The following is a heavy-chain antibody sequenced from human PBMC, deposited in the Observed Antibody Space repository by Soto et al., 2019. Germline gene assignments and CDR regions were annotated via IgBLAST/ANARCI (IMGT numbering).Heavy chain of an antibody. V-gene: IGHV3-9*01. J-gene: IGHJ5*02. CDR3: AKGASVAGTYNWFDP. Sequence: GGSLRLSCAASGFSFDDYAMHWVRQAPGKGLEWVSGISWNSGSIGYADSVKGRFTISRDNAKNSLYLQMNSLRVEDTALYYCAKGASVAGTYNWFDPWGQGT. CDR2: ISWNSGSI. D-gene: IGHD6-19*01. CDR1: GFSFDDYA.